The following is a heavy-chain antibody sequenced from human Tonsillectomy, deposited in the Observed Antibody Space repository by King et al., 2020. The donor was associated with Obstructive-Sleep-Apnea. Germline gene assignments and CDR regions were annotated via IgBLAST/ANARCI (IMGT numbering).Heavy chain of an antibody. Sequence: VQLVESGGGLVQPGGSLRLSCAASGFTFSSYSMNWVRQAPGKGLEWVSYISSSSSTIYYADSVKGRFTISRDNAKNSLYLQMNSLRAEDTAVYYCARDAPWGSYSLLDWGQGTLVTVSS. V-gene: IGHV3-48*04. J-gene: IGHJ4*02. D-gene: IGHD1-26*01. CDR2: ISSSSSTI. CDR3: ARDAPWGSYSLLD. CDR1: GFTFSSYS.